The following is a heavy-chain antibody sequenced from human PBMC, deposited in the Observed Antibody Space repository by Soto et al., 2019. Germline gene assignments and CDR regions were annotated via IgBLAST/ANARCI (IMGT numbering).Heavy chain of an antibody. CDR1: GYTFTSYG. CDR2: ISAYNGNT. D-gene: IGHD3-10*01. J-gene: IGHJ6*02. CDR3: ARDASDLWFGELFHYYYGMDV. V-gene: IGHV1-18*04. Sequence: QVQLVQSGAEVKKPGASVKVSCKASGYTFTSYGISWVRQAPGQGLEWMGWISAYNGNTNYAQKLQGRVTMTTDTSTSTAYMELRSLRSDDTAVYYYARDASDLWFGELFHYYYGMDVWGQETTVTVSS.